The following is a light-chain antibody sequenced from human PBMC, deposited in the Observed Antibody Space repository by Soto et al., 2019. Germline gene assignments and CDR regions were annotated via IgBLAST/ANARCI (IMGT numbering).Light chain of an antibody. Sequence: ESVLTQSRATLSLSPGERATLSCRASQDVSSYLAWYQQKPGQTPRLLIYDASNRATGIPARFSGSGSGTDFTLTISSLEPEDFAVYYCQHRSNWPLTFGGGTKVDIK. V-gene: IGKV3-11*01. CDR3: QHRSNWPLT. J-gene: IGKJ4*01. CDR1: QDVSSY. CDR2: DAS.